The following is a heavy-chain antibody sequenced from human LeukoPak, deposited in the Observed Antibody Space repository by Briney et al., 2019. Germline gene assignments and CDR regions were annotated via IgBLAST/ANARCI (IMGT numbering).Heavy chain of an antibody. J-gene: IGHJ5*02. Sequence: GGSLRLSCAASGFTFSSYWMNWVRQAPGKGLEWVSSISSSSSYIYYADSVKGRFTISRDNAKNSLYLQMNSLRGEDTAVYYCLQYNSGNTWGQGTLVTVSS. CDR2: ISSSSSYI. V-gene: IGHV3-21*01. CDR3: LQYNSGNT. CDR1: GFTFSSYW. D-gene: IGHD3-10*01.